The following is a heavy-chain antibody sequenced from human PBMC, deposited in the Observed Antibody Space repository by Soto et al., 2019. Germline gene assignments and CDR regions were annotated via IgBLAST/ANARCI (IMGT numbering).Heavy chain of an antibody. CDR3: ARVPPPGGCSGGSCYPFDY. V-gene: IGHV4-4*02. CDR1: SGSISSSNW. CDR2: IYHSGST. Sequence: PSETLSLTCAVSSGSISSSNWWSWVRQPPGKGLEWIGEIYHSGSTNYNPSLKSRVTISVDKSKNQFSLKLSSVTAADTAVYYCARVPPPGGCSGGSCYPFDYWGQGTLVTVAS. D-gene: IGHD2-15*01. J-gene: IGHJ4*02.